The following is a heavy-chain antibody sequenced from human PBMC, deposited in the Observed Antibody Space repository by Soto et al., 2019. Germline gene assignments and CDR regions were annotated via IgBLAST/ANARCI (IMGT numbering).Heavy chain of an antibody. Sequence: GSLRLSCAASGFTFSSYAMSWVRQAPGKGLEWVSAISGSGGSTYYADSVKGRSTISRDNSKNTLYLQMNSLRAEDTAVYYCAKSAQYSSSWYGFEPYYFDYWGQGTLATVSS. D-gene: IGHD6-13*01. J-gene: IGHJ4*02. CDR1: GFTFSSYA. V-gene: IGHV3-23*01. CDR2: ISGSGGST. CDR3: AKSAQYSSSWYGFEPYYFDY.